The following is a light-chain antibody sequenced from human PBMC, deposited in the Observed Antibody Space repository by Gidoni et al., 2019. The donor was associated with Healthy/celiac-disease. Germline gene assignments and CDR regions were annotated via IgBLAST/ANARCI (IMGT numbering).Light chain of an antibody. CDR1: KVGDKY. V-gene: IGLV3-1*01. J-gene: IGLJ2*01. CDR3: QAWDSSTARVV. Sequence: SYELTQPPSVSVSPGQTASITCSGDKVGDKYACWYQQKPGQSPVLVIYQDSKRPSGIPERFSGSNSGNTATLTISGTQAMDEADYYCQAWDSSTARVVFGGGTKLTVL. CDR2: QDS.